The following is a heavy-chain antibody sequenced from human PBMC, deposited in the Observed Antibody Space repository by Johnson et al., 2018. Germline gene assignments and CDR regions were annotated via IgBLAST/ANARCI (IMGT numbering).Heavy chain of an antibody. CDR1: GFTFDDYA. V-gene: IGHV3-9*01. Sequence: EVRLLESGGGLVQPGRSLRLSCAASGFTFDDYAMHWVRQAPGKGLEWVSVISWNSGSIGYADSVKGRFTISRDNAKNSLYLQMNSLRAEDTALYYCAKDKTTVTTTLDVWGKGTTVTVSS. CDR3: AKDKTTVTTTLDV. D-gene: IGHD4-17*01. CDR2: ISWNSGSI. J-gene: IGHJ6*04.